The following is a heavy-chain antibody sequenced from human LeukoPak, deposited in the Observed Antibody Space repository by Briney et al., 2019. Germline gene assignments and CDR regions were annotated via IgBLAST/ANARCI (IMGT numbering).Heavy chain of an antibody. V-gene: IGHV3-21*01. J-gene: IGHJ5*02. D-gene: IGHD3-16*02. CDR3: ARAATYDSIWGSYRYGDWFDP. CDR1: GSTFSSYS. CDR2: ISGSGSYI. Sequence: GGSLRLSCAASGSTFSSYSMNWVRQAPGKGLEWVSSISGSGSYIYYADSVKGRFTISRDNAKNSLYLQMNSLRAEDTAVYYCARAATYDSIWGSYRYGDWFDPWGQGTLVTVSS.